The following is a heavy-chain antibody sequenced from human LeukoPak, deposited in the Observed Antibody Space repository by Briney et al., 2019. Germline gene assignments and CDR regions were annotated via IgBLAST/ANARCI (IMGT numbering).Heavy chain of an antibody. CDR1: GFTFSSFG. J-gene: IGHJ4*02. CDR2: ILYDGTNK. V-gene: IGHV3-30*02. CDR3: AKVSESNYDFLTGYYTPYYFDY. D-gene: IGHD3-9*01. Sequence: GGSLRLSCAASGFTFSSFGMHWVRQAPGQGLEWVAFILYDGTNKYYADSVKGRFTITRDNSNNTLYLQMNSLRVEDTAVYYCAKVSESNYDFLTGYYTPYYFDYWGQGTLVTVSS.